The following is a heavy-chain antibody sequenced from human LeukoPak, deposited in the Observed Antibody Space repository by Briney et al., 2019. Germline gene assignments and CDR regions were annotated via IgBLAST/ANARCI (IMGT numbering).Heavy chain of an antibody. D-gene: IGHD5-18*01. CDR2: IYYSGST. CDR1: GGSISSYY. J-gene: IGHJ5*02. V-gene: IGHV4-59*08. CDR3: AGSSGYSYGYWFDP. Sequence: SETLSLTCTVSGGSISSYYWSWIRQPPGKGLEWIGYIYYSGSTNYNPSPKSRVTISVDTSKNQFSLKLSSVTAADTAVYYCAGSSGYSYGYWFDPWGQGTLVTVSS.